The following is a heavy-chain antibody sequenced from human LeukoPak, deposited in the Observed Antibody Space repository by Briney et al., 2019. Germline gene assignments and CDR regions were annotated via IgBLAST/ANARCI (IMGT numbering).Heavy chain of an antibody. CDR1: GGSISSYY. Sequence: PSETLSLTCTVSGGSISSYYWSWIRQPPGKGLEWIGYIYYSGSTNYNPSLKSRVTISVDTSKNQFSLKLSSVTAADTAVYYCARERVGYQGSEQFNLCDPWGQGTLATVSS. J-gene: IGHJ5*02. D-gene: IGHD3-10*01. V-gene: IGHV4-59*01. CDR2: IYYSGST. CDR3: ARERVGYQGSEQFNLCDP.